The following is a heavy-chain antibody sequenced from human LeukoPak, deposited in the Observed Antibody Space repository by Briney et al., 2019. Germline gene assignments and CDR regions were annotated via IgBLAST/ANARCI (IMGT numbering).Heavy chain of an antibody. CDR2: IRYDGSDK. D-gene: IGHD6-6*01. CDR1: GFTFSSYG. CDR3: AKVYRVYSSSSFYFDY. Sequence: GGSLRLSCAASGFTFSSYGMHWVRQAPGKGLEWVAFIRYDGSDKHYADSVKGRLTISRDNSKNTLFLQLNSLRVEDTAVYYCAKVYRVYSSSSFYFDYWGQGTLVTVSS. J-gene: IGHJ4*02. V-gene: IGHV3-30*02.